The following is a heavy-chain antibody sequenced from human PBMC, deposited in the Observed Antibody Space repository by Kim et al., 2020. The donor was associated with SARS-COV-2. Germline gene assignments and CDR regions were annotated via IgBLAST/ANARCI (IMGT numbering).Heavy chain of an antibody. V-gene: IGHV3-48*02. CDR2: ISSSSSTI. J-gene: IGHJ6*02. CDR1: GFTFSSYS. Sequence: GGSLRLSCAASGFTFSSYSMNWVRQAPGKGLEWVSYISSSSSTIYYADSVKGRFTISRDNAKNSLYLQMNSLRDEDTAVYYCARNYDILTGYQPYYYYGMDVWGQGTMVTVSS. CDR3: ARNYDILTGYQPYYYYGMDV. D-gene: IGHD3-9*01.